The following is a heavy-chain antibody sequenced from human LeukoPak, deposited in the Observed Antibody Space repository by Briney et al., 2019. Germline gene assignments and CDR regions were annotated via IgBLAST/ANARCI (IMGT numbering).Heavy chain of an antibody. J-gene: IGHJ6*03. CDR3: ARDRAQYCSSTSCYPVGYYYMDV. V-gene: IGHV4-59*11. CDR1: GGSISSHY. D-gene: IGHD2-2*01. CDR2: IYYSGST. Sequence: SETLSLTCTVSGGSISSHYWSWIRQPPGKGLEWIGYIYYSGSTNYNPSLKGRVTISVDTSKNQFSLKLSSVTAADTAVYYCARDRAQYCSSTSCYPVGYYYMDVWGEGTTVSVSS.